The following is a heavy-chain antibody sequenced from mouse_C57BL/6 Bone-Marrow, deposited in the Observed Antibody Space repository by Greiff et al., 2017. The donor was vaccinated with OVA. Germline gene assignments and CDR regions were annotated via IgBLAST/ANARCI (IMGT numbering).Heavy chain of an antibody. CDR3: AGRRYYAMDY. V-gene: IGHV1-54*01. CDR1: GYAFTNYL. Sequence: VQLQQSGAELVRPGTSVKVSCKASGYAFTNYLIEWVKQRPGQGLEWIGVINPGSGGTNYNEKFKSKATLTVDKPSSTAYMQLSSLTSEDSAVYYCAGRRYYAMDYWGQGTSVTVSS. CDR2: INPGSGGT. J-gene: IGHJ4*01.